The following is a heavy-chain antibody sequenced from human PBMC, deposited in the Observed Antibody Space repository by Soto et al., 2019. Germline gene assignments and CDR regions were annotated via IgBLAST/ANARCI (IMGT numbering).Heavy chain of an antibody. CDR1: GGTFSSYA. D-gene: IGHD3-3*01. Sequence: ASVKVSCKASGGTFSSYAISWVRQAPGQGLEWMGGIIPIFGTANYAQKFQGRVTITADESTSTAYMELSSLRSEDTAVYYCAMVLRSLEWLPQSYYYYGMDVWGQGTTVTVSS. CDR2: IIPIFGTA. CDR3: AMVLRSLEWLPQSYYYYGMDV. V-gene: IGHV1-69*13. J-gene: IGHJ6*02.